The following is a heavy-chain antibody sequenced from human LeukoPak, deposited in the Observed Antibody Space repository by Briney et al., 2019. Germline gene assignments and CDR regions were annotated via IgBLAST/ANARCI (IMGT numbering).Heavy chain of an antibody. D-gene: IGHD2-2*01. CDR2: ISGSGGST. J-gene: IGHJ5*02. CDR1: GFTFSSYG. V-gene: IGHV3-23*01. Sequence: PGGSLRLSCAASGFTFSSYGMSWVRQAPGKGLEWVSAISGSGGSTYYADSVKGRFTISRDSSKNTLYLQMNSLRAEDTAVYYCARVADCSSDTSCYQFVDWFDPWGQGTLVTVSS. CDR3: ARVADCSSDTSCYQFVDWFDP.